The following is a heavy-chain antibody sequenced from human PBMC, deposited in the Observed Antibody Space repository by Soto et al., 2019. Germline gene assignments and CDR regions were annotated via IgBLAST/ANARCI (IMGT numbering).Heavy chain of an antibody. V-gene: IGHV4-59*01. CDR2: VYYSGGA. J-gene: IGHJ6*02. Sequence: SETLSLTCTVSGGSISGYYWSWIRQPPGKGLEWIGNVYYSGGAKYNPSVKRRVSISVDTSKNQFSLNLSSVTAAETAVYYCTRDGDGRMTKNTYYYYGMDVWGPGTTVTVSS. D-gene: IGHD2-21*02. CDR1: GGSISGYY. CDR3: TRDGDGRMTKNTYYYYGMDV.